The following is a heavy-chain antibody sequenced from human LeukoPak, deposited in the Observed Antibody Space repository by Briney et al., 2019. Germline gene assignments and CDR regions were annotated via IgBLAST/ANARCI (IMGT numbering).Heavy chain of an antibody. Sequence: AGGSLRLSCAASGFTFTNNFMSWVRQVPGKGLEWVANIKQDGSETTYADSVRGRFTIFRDNAKDSVYLQMNSLRAEDSGTYYCVREGFYFFDFWGQGTLVTVSS. J-gene: IGHJ4*01. CDR3: VREGFYFFDF. CDR2: IKQDGSET. CDR1: GFTFTNNF. V-gene: IGHV3-7*01.